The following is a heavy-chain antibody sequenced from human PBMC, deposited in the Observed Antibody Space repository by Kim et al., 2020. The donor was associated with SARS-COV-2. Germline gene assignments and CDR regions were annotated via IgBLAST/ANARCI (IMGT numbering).Heavy chain of an antibody. V-gene: IGHV3-74*01. CDR1: GFTFSDYW. D-gene: IGHD3-10*01. Sequence: GGSLRLSCVGSGFTFSDYWMNWVRQDSGKGLVWVSRINSDGGSTGYADSVKGRFTISRDNAKNKLNLQMNSLRAEDTAVYYCARERGPLDYWGQGTLVTVSS. CDR3: ARERGPLDY. J-gene: IGHJ4*02. CDR2: INSDGGST.